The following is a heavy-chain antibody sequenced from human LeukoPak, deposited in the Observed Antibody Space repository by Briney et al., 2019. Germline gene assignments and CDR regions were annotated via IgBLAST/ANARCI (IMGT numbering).Heavy chain of an antibody. CDR1: GYTFTGYY. CDR2: INPNSGGT. V-gene: IGHV1-2*02. D-gene: IGHD1-14*01. Sequence: ASVKVSCKASGYTFTGYYMHWVRQAPGQGLEWMGWINPNSGGTNYAQKFQGRVTMTRDTSISTAYMELSRLRSDDTAVYYCARGGTLDEWTPTWYFDLWGRGTLVTVSS. CDR3: ARGGTLDEWTPTWYFDL. J-gene: IGHJ2*01.